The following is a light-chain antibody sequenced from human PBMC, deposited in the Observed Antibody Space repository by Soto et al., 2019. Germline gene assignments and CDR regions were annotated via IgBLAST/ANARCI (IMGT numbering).Light chain of an antibody. J-gene: IGKJ1*01. CDR1: QGLVHGDGNTY. CDR3: MQGTHWLKT. CDR2: DVS. V-gene: IGKV2-30*02. Sequence: DVVVTQSPLSLPVSLGQPASISCRSSQGLVHGDGNTYLNWFQQRPGQSPRRLIYDVSNRDSGVPDRFSGSGSGTEFTLNISRVEAEDVGVYFCMQGTHWLKTFGQGTKVEIK.